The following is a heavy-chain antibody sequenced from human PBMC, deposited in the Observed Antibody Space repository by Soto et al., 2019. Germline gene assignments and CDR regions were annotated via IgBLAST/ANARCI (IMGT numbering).Heavy chain of an antibody. Sequence: KSGPTLVNPTQTLRLTCAFSGFSLSASEASVGWIRQPPGKALEWLAHIYWNDDKRYSPSLRSRLTISKDTSKNQVVLTFTNMDPADTGTYYCVHRLDVPGLAFDPWGQGTLVTVSS. CDR3: VHRLDVPGLAFDP. CDR1: GFSLSASEAS. D-gene: IGHD3-10*02. J-gene: IGHJ5*02. CDR2: IYWNDDK. V-gene: IGHV2-5*01.